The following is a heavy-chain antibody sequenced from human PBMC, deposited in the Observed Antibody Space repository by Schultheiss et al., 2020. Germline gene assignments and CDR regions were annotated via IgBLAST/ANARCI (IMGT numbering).Heavy chain of an antibody. D-gene: IGHD1-14*01. Sequence: ASVKVSCKASGYTFTDNYIHWVRQAPGQGLEWMGWINPNNGNTGYAQKFQGRVTMTRNTSISTAYMELSSLRSEDTAVYYCARAPPAHRVGFRYYYGMDVWGQGTTVTVS. CDR2: INPNNGNT. J-gene: IGHJ6*02. V-gene: IGHV1-8*02. CDR3: ARAPPAHRVGFRYYYGMDV. CDR1: GYTFTDNY.